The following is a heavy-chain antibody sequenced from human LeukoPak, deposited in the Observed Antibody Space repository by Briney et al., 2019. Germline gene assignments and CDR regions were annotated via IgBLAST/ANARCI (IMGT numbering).Heavy chain of an antibody. CDR1: GGSISSSSYY. CDR2: IYYSGST. CDR3: ARDGYGLT. Sequence: SETLSLTCTVSGGSISSSSYYWGWIRQPPGKGLEWIGNIYYSGSTYYNPSLESRVTISVDTSKNQFSLRLNSVTAADTAVYYCARDGYGLTWGQGTLVTVSS. V-gene: IGHV4-39*07. J-gene: IGHJ5*02. D-gene: IGHD5-18*01.